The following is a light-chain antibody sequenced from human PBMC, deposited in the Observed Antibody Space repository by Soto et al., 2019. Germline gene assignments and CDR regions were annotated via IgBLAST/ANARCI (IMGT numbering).Light chain of an antibody. CDR2: AAS. CDR1: QSISIY. J-gene: IGKJ5*01. V-gene: IGKV1-39*01. Sequence: DVQMTQSPSTLSASIGDRFTITCRASQSISIYLNWYHQKPGKAPKLLIYAASSLQSGVPSRFSGSGSGTDFTLTISSLQPEDFATYYCQQSYSIPITFGQGTRLEIK. CDR3: QQSYSIPIT.